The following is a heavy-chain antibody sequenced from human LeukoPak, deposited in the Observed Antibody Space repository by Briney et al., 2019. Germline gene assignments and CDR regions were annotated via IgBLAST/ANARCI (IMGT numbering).Heavy chain of an antibody. CDR2: MNPNSGNT. J-gene: IGHJ4*02. CDR1: GYTFTSYD. Sequence: ASVKVSCKASGYTFTSYDINWVRQATGQGLEWMGWMNPNSGNTGYAQKFQGRVTMTRNTSISTAYMELSSLRSEDTAVYYCARGSDGDVTSDFDYWGQESLVTVSS. D-gene: IGHD3-10*01. CDR3: ARGSDGDVTSDFDY. V-gene: IGHV1-8*01.